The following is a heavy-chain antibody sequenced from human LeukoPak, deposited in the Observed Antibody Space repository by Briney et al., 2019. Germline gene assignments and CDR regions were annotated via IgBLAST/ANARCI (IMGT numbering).Heavy chain of an antibody. Sequence: GGSLRLSWAASGXTFSTYTMNWVRQAPGKGLEWVSSITISSRYIYYADSVKGRFTISRDNAKNSLFLRMNSLRAEDTAVYYCAREGASGSYYRSLDYWGQGTLVTVSS. J-gene: IGHJ4*02. CDR2: ITISSRYI. D-gene: IGHD3-10*01. CDR1: GXTFSTYT. V-gene: IGHV3-21*01. CDR3: AREGASGSYYRSLDY.